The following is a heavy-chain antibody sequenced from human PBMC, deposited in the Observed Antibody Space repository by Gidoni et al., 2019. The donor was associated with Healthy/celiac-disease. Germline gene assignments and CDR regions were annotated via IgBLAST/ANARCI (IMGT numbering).Heavy chain of an antibody. Sequence: QVQLVESGGGVVQPGRTLRLSCAASGFTFSSYGMHWVRQAPGQGLEWVAVIWYDGSNKYYADSVKGRFTISRDNYKNTLYLKMNSLRAEDTAVYYCARGDWNDIIDYWGQGTLVTVSS. J-gene: IGHJ4*02. CDR1: GFTFSSYG. D-gene: IGHD1-1*01. CDR3: ARGDWNDIIDY. CDR2: IWYDGSNK. V-gene: IGHV3-33*01.